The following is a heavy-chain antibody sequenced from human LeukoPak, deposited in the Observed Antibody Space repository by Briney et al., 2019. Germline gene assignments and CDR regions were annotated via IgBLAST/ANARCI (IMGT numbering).Heavy chain of an antibody. Sequence: ASLKVSCKASGYTFTSYYMHWVRQAPGQGLEWMGWINPNSGGANYAQKFQGRVTMTRDTSISTGYMELGSLRSDDTAVYYCARSADYSNQHNDYWGQGTLVTVSS. CDR1: GYTFTSYY. CDR3: ARSADYSNQHNDY. D-gene: IGHD4-11*01. J-gene: IGHJ4*02. CDR2: INPNSGGA. V-gene: IGHV1-2*02.